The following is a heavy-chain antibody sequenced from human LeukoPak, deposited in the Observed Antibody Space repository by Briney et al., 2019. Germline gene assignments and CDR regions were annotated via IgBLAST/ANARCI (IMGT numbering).Heavy chain of an antibody. CDR2: IKKDGSEK. J-gene: IGHJ3*02. CDR1: GFTFSSYW. CDR3: ARVSEYYYDSSDAFDI. V-gene: IGHV3-7*01. Sequence: PGGSLRLSCAASGFTFSSYWMSWVRQAPGKGLEWVANIKKDGSEKYYVDSVKGRFTISRDNAKNSLYLQMNSLRAEDTAVYYCARVSEYYYDSSDAFDIWGQGTMVTVSS. D-gene: IGHD3-22*01.